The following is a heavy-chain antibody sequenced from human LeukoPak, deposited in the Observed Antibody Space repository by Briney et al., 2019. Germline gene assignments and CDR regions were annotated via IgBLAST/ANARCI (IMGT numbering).Heavy chain of an antibody. V-gene: IGHV4-34*01. D-gene: IGHD3-22*01. CDR1: GGSFSGYY. J-gene: IGHJ3*02. CDR3: ARVSRSGYDSRGAFDI. Sequence: SETLSLTCAVYGGSFSGYYWSWIRQPPGKGLEWIGSTYYRGTTYYNPSLKSRVTISVDTSKNQFSLRLTSVTAADTAVYYCARVSRSGYDSRGAFDIWGQGTMVTVSS. CDR2: TYYRGTT.